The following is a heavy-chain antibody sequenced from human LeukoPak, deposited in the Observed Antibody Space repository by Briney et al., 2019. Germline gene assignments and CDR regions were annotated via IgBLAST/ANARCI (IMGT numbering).Heavy chain of an antibody. D-gene: IGHD4-11*01. CDR3: ARGGYSNADIIDY. CDR2: IYYSGST. Sequence: PSQTLSLTCTVSGGSISSGGYYWSWIRQHPGKGLEWIGYIYYSGSTYYNPSLKSRVTISVDTSENQFSLKLSSVTAADTAVYYCARGGYSNADIIDYWGQGTLVTVSS. V-gene: IGHV4-31*03. J-gene: IGHJ4*02. CDR1: GGSISSGGYY.